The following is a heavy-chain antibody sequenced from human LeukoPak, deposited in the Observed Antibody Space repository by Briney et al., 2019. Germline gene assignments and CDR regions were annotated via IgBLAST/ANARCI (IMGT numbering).Heavy chain of an antibody. D-gene: IGHD3/OR15-3a*01. CDR1: GFTPSDYD. V-gene: IGHV3-13*01. Sequence: GGSLRLSCAASGFTPSDYDIHWVRQAIGKGLDWVSGLGSAGDKYHAGSERGRFTISREDAENSVYLQMNGLRPEDTAIYYRARAKRETSTRPWTSGMDVWGQGTTVTVSS. CDR3: ARAKRETSTRPWTSGMDV. CDR2: LGSAGDK. J-gene: IGHJ6*02.